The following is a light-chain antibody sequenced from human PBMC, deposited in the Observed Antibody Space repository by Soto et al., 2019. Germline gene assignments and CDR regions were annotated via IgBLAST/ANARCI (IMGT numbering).Light chain of an antibody. Sequence: EIVMTQSPATLSLSPGERAALSYRASQSINSELAWYQQKPGQPPRLLIYGASTRATGVPARFTGSESGSEFTLTISGLQSEDFAVYYCQQGHNWPLTFGQGTRLEI. J-gene: IGKJ2*01. V-gene: IGKV3-15*01. CDR2: GAS. CDR1: QSINSE. CDR3: QQGHNWPLT.